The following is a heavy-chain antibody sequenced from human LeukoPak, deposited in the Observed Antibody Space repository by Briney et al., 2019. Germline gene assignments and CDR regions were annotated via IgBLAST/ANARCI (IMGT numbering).Heavy chain of an antibody. D-gene: IGHD3-22*01. CDR3: ARDGYYYDSSGYYEKMYYFDY. V-gene: IGHV4-4*07. Sequence: SETLSLTCPGSGGSLSSYYWSWIRQPAGKGLDWIGRIYTCGRTKYNPSLHSGVTMSVDTSKNQFSLKLSSVTAADTAVYYCARDGYYYDSSGYYEKMYYFDYWGQGTLVTVSS. J-gene: IGHJ4*02. CDR2: IYTCGRT. CDR1: GGSLSSYY.